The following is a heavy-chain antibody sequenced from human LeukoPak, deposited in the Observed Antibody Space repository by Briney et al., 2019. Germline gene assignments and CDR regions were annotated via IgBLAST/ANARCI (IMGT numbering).Heavy chain of an antibody. J-gene: IGHJ6*02. CDR3: AKAGGSGGMDV. CDR1: GSTFSSYA. V-gene: IGHV3-23*01. CDR2: ISDSGGGT. D-gene: IGHD3-10*01. Sequence: GGSLRLSCAASGSTFSSYAMSWVRQAPGKGLEWVSTISDSGGGTYFADSVKGRFPISRDNSKNTLYLQMNSLRAEDTAIYYCAKAGGSGGMDVWGQGTTVTVSS.